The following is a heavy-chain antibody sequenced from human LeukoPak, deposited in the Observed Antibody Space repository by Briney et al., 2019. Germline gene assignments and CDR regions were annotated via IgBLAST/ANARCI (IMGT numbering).Heavy chain of an antibody. D-gene: IGHD1-14*01. CDR1: GFTFDEYA. CDR2: ISGDGDTT. Sequence: AGGSLRLSCVASGFTFDEYAMHWVRQAPGKGLEWVSVISGDGDTTYYADSLKGRLTIYRDNSKNSIYLQFDSLRTEDAALYFCARDMAPQRTPYYAFDIWGQGTRVTVSS. CDR3: ARDMAPQRTPYYAFDI. J-gene: IGHJ3*02. V-gene: IGHV3-43*02.